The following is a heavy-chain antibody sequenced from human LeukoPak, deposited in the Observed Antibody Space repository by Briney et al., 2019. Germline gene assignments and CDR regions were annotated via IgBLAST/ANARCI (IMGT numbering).Heavy chain of an antibody. V-gene: IGHV3-11*01. Sequence: PGGSLRLSCAASGFTFSDYYMSWIRQAPGKGLEWVSYISSSGSTIYYADSAKGRFTISRDNAKNSLYLQMNSLRAEDTAVYYCARSVPVDYCDSSGYSHWGQGTLVTVSS. D-gene: IGHD3-22*01. CDR2: ISSSGSTI. CDR3: ARSVPVDYCDSSGYSH. J-gene: IGHJ4*02. CDR1: GFTFSDYY.